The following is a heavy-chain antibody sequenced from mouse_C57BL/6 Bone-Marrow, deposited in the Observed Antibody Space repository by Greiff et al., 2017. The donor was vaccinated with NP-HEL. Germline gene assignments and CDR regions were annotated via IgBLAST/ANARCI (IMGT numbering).Heavy chain of an antibody. V-gene: IGHV5-17*01. Sequence: EVKLMESGGGLVKPGGSLKLSCAASGFTFSDYGMHWVRQAPEKGLEWVAYISSGSSTIYYADTVKGRFTISRDNAKNTLFLQITSLRSEDTAMYYCAKGPNCFDYWGQGTTLTVSS. CDR2: ISSGSSTI. CDR3: AKGPNCFDY. J-gene: IGHJ2*01. CDR1: GFTFSDYG. D-gene: IGHD3-3*01.